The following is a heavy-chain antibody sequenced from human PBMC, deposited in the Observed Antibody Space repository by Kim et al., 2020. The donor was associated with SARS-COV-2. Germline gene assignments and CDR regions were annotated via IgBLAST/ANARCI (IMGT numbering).Heavy chain of an antibody. CDR1: GFTFSSYA. D-gene: IGHD5-18*01. J-gene: IGHJ4*02. CDR3: AKDPVDTAMVMGYFDY. Sequence: GGSLRLSCAASGFTFSSYAMSWVHQAPGKGLEWVSAISGSGGSTYYADSVKGRFTISRDNSKNTLYLQMNSLRAEDTSVYYCAKDPVDTAMVMGYFDYWGQGTLVTVSS. CDR2: ISGSGGST. V-gene: IGHV3-23*01.